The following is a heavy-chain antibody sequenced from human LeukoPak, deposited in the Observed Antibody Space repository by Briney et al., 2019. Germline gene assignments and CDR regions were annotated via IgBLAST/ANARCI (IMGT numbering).Heavy chain of an antibody. V-gene: IGHV1-2*02. CDR1: GYTSTGYY. CDR3: YVAVAELVY. D-gene: IGHD6-19*01. Sequence: GASVKVSCKASGYTSTGYYMHWVRQAPGQGLEWMGWINPNSGGTNYAQKFQGRVTMTRDTSISTAYMELSRLRSDDTAVYYCYVAVAELVYWGQGTLVTVSS. CDR2: INPNSGGT. J-gene: IGHJ4*02.